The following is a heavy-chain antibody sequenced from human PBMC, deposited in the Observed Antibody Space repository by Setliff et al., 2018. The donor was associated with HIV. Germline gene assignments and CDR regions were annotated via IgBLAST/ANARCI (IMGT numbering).Heavy chain of an antibody. J-gene: IGHJ3*02. Sequence: SETLSLTCTVSGGFINTGSYYWGWIRQPPGKGLESIGTIYYSGSTYYKSSLKSRLTISVDTSKNQFSLKLTSVPAADTAVYYCARYKCINFACVGFDIWGQGTVVTVSS. CDR1: GGFINTGSYY. CDR2: IYYSGST. CDR3: ARYKCINFACVGFDI. V-gene: IGHV4-39*07. D-gene: IGHD3-9*01.